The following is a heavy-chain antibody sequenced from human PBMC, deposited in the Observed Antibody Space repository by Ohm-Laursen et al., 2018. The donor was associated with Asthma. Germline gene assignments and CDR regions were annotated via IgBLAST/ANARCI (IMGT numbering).Heavy chain of an antibody. J-gene: IGHJ2*01. V-gene: IGHV1-3*01. CDR2: INAGNGNT. D-gene: IGHD3-22*01. Sequence: ASVKVSCKASGGTFSSYAISWVRQAPGQRLEWMGWINAGNGNTKYSQKFQGRVTITRDTSASTAYMELSSLRSEDTAVYYCARREDYYDSSGKSAGFDLWGRGTLVTVSS. CDR1: GGTFSSYA. CDR3: ARREDYYDSSGKSAGFDL.